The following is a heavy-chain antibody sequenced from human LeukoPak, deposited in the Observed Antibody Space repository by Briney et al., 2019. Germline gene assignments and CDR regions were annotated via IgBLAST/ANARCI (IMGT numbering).Heavy chain of an antibody. CDR2: ISHSGST. D-gene: IGHD3-22*01. Sequence: SETLSLTYAVYGGSFSGYYWSWIRQPPGKGLEWIGEISHSGSTNYNPSLKSRVTISVDTSKNQFSLKLSSVTAADTAVYYCARGCDDSSGYYQYYFDYWGQGTLVTVSS. CDR3: ARGCDDSSGYYQYYFDY. CDR1: GGSFSGYY. V-gene: IGHV4-34*01. J-gene: IGHJ4*02.